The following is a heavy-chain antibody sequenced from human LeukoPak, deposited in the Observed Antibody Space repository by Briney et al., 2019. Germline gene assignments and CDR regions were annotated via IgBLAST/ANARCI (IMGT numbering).Heavy chain of an antibody. Sequence: SETLYLTCTISSGSISTRGYYWGWIRQPPGKGLEWIGSMYYSGSTYYNPSLDNRATISLDTSKNQVSLKLSSVTAAGTAHYYCARHTGYNYGHVDYWGQGTLVTVSS. V-gene: IGHV4-39*01. J-gene: IGHJ4*02. CDR2: MYYSGST. CDR1: SGSISTRGYY. D-gene: IGHD5-18*01. CDR3: ARHTGYNYGHVDY.